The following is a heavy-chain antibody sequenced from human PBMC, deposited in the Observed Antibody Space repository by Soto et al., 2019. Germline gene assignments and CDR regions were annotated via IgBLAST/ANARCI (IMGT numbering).Heavy chain of an antibody. CDR1: GYTFTGYY. J-gene: IGHJ6*02. D-gene: IGHD2-15*01. V-gene: IGHV1-2*02. CDR2: INPNSGGT. Sequence: GDSVKVSCKASGYTFTGYYMHWVRQAPGQGLEWMGWINPNSGGTNYAQKFQGRVTMTRDTSISTAYMELSRLRSDDTAVYYCAREAGYCSGGSCHQGDYYYYGMDVWGQGTNVTVSS. CDR3: AREAGYCSGGSCHQGDYYYYGMDV.